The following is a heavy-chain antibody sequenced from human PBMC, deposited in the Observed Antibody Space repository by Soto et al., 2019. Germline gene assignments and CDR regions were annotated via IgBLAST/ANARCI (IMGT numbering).Heavy chain of an antibody. V-gene: IGHV3-9*01. CDR2: ISWNSGRI. CDR3: AKSPAHDLTIFGVVVTEPFDY. D-gene: IGHD3-3*01. CDR1: GFTFDDYA. Sequence: DVQLVESGGGFVQPGRSLRLFCAASGFTFDDYAMHWVRQLPGKGLEWVSGISWNSGRIAYADSVKGRFAISRDNAKNSLYLQMNSLRVEDTALYYCAKSPAHDLTIFGVVVTEPFDYWGQGILVTVSS. J-gene: IGHJ4*02.